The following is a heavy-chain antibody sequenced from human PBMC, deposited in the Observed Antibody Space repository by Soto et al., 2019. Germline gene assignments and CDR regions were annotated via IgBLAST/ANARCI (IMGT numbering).Heavy chain of an antibody. CDR1: GFTFRSYG. CDR3: ARDRLVPYGYGMDV. J-gene: IGHJ6*02. Sequence: QMQLLESGGGVVHPGRSRRLSCAASGFTFRSYGIHWVRQAPGKGLEWVALIWFDGSKKYYVDSVKGRFAVSRDNSKNTLYLQMNSLRVEDTAVYYCARDRLVPYGYGMDVWGQGTTVTVSS. V-gene: IGHV3-33*01. CDR2: IWFDGSKK. D-gene: IGHD2-2*01.